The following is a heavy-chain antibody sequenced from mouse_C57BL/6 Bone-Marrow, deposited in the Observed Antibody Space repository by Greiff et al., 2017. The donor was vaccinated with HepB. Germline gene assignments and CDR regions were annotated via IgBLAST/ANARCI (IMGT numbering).Heavy chain of an antibody. CDR2: IHPNSGST. V-gene: IGHV1-64*01. J-gene: IGHJ2*01. CDR1: GYTFTSYW. D-gene: IGHD1-1*01. CDR3: ARKGITTVVAPFDY. Sequence: QVQLQQPGAELVKPGASVKLSCKASGYTFTSYWMHWVKQRPGQGLEWIGMIHPNSGSTNYNEKFKSKATLTVDKSSSTAYMPLSSLTSEDSAVYYCARKGITTVVAPFDYWGQGTTLTVAS.